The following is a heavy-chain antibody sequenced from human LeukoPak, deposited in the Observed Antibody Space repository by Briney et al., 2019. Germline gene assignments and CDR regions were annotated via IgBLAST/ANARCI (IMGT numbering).Heavy chain of an antibody. Sequence: SETLSLTCTVSGGSISSGGYYWSWIRQHPGQGLEWMGYIYYSGSTYYNPSLKSRVTISVDTSKNQFSLKLSSVTAADTAVYYCARGDTAMADWGQGTLVTVSS. CDR1: GGSISSGGYY. J-gene: IGHJ4*02. V-gene: IGHV4-31*03. D-gene: IGHD5-18*01. CDR3: ARGDTAMAD. CDR2: IYYSGST.